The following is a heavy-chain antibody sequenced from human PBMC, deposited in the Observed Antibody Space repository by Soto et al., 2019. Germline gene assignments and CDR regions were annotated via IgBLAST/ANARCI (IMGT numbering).Heavy chain of an antibody. V-gene: IGHV3-30-3*01. CDR1: GFLFRSYS. CDR2: IPFDGSTK. Sequence: QVQLVESGGGVVQPERSLRLSCAASGFLFRSYSIHWVRQAPGKGLEWVAIIPFDGSTKYYADSVKGQFTISRDNSKYTLYLQMNGLRAEDTGVYYCEREAGRYFACWGQGTLVIVSS. J-gene: IGHJ4*02. CDR3: EREAGRYFAC.